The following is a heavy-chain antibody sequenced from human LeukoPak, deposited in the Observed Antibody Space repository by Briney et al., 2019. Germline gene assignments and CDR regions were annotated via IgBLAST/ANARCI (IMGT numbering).Heavy chain of an antibody. Sequence: PSETLSLTCTVSGGSISSSSYYWGWIRQPPGKGLEWIGSIYYSGSTYYNPSLKSRVTISVDTSKNQFSPKLSSVTAADTAVYYCARRGYYYYYVDDWGKGTTVTVSS. CDR1: GGSISSSSYY. V-gene: IGHV4-39*07. CDR3: ARRGYYYYYVDD. J-gene: IGHJ6*03. CDR2: IYYSGST.